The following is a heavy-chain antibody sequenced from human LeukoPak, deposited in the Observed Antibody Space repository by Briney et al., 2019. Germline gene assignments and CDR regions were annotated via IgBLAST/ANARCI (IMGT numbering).Heavy chain of an antibody. J-gene: IGHJ6*03. CDR1: GYTFVNFG. CDR3: ARVFGYYYFYMDV. CDR2: ISPENGDT. Sequence: ASVKASCKASGYTFVNFGLIWVRQAPGQGLEWMGWISPENGDTNYAQTFQDRVTMTTDTSTNTAYMELRSLTSDDTAVYFCARVFGYYYFYMDVWGEGTTVIISS. D-gene: IGHD3/OR15-3a*01. V-gene: IGHV1-18*01.